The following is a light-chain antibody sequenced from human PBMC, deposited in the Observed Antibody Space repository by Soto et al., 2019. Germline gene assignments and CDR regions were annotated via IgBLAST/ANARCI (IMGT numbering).Light chain of an antibody. V-gene: IGKV4-1*01. CDR2: CAS. Sequence: DIVMTQSPDSLAASLGERVTINCKSSQSVLSSSNNKNYLAWYQQKPGQPPKLLIHCASTRESVIPDRLSGSRFGRDFTVTIGSLQAEDVEAYYCQEYYSTPTFGNGAKLEI. J-gene: IGKJ2*01. CDR3: QEYYSTPT. CDR1: QSVLSSSNNKNY.